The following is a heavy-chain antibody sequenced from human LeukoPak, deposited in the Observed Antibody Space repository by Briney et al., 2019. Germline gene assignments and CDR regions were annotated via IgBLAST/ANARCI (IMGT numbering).Heavy chain of an antibody. CDR2: ISYDGSNK. CDR3: AREVGSSGYYLD. CDR1: GFTFSSYA. D-gene: IGHD3-22*01. V-gene: IGHV3-30-3*01. Sequence: PGGSLRLSCAASGFTFSSYAMHWVRQAPGKGLEWVAVISYDGSNKYYADSVKGRFTISRGNSKNTLYLQMNSLRAEDTAVYYCAREVGSSGYYLDWGQGTLVTVSS. J-gene: IGHJ4*02.